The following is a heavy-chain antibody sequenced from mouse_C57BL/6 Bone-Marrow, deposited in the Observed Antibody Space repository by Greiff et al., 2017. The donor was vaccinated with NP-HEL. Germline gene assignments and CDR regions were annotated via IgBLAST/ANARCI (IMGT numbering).Heavy chain of an antibody. CDR3: ARDGSSPCYFDY. Sequence: VQLQQSGPELVKPGDSVKISCKASGYSFTGYFMNWVMQSHGKSLEWIGRINPYNGDTFYNQKFKGKATLTVDKSSSTAHMELRSPTSEDSAVYYCARDGSSPCYFDYWGQGTTLTVSS. D-gene: IGHD1-1*01. V-gene: IGHV1-20*01. J-gene: IGHJ2*01. CDR1: GYSFTGYF. CDR2: INPYNGDT.